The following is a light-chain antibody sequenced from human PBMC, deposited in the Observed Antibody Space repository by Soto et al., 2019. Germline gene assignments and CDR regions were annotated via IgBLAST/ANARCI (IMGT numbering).Light chain of an antibody. CDR2: GDT. CDR3: ATWDDSLNGVV. J-gene: IGLJ2*01. V-gene: IGLV1-44*01. Sequence: QSVLTQPPSASGTPWQRVTISCSGSSPNIGGNTGKWYQQVPGTAPKLLIHGDTLRPSGVHDRFSGSKTGTSSSLAISGLQSEDEAEYYCATWDDSLNGVVFGGETKVTVL. CDR1: SPNIGGNT.